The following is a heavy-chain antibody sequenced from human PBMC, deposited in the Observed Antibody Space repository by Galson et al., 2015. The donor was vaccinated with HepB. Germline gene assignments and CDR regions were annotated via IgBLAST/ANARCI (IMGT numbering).Heavy chain of an antibody. D-gene: IGHD4-17*01. V-gene: IGHV1-46*04. CDR3: ATGYGDYERLEYFQH. J-gene: IGHJ1*01. CDR1: GYTFTSYY. Sequence: SVKVSCKASGYTFTSYYMHWVRQAPGQGLEWMGIINPSGGSTSYAQKLQGRVTMTRDTSTSTVYTELSSLRSEDTAVYYCATGYGDYERLEYFQHWGQGTLVTVSS. CDR2: INPSGGST.